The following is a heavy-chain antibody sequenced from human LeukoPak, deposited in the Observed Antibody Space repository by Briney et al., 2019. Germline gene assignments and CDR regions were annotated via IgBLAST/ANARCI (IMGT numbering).Heavy chain of an antibody. Sequence: GGSLRLSCAASGFTFSSYWMHWVRQAPGKGLVWVSRINSDGSSTSYADSVKGRFTISRDNAKNSLYRQMNSLRAEDPAVNYLAKPARTDYADYWGEGTRASVSS. CDR3: AKPARTDYADY. CDR1: GFTFSSYW. V-gene: IGHV3-74*01. CDR2: INSDGSST. D-gene: IGHD1-14*01. J-gene: IGHJ4*02.